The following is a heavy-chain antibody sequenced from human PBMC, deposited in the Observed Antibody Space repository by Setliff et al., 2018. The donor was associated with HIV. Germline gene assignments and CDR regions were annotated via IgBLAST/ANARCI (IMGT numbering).Heavy chain of an antibody. D-gene: IGHD3-10*01. CDR2: IYYSEST. Sequence: SETLSLTCTVSGGSISSSSYYWGWIRQPPGKGLEWIGSIYYSESTSYNPSLKSRVTISVDMSKNQSSLKLGSVTAADTAVYYCASDMRHLAPLGYYFDYWGQGTLVTVSS. CDR1: GGSISSSSYY. J-gene: IGHJ4*02. CDR3: ASDMRHLAPLGYYFDY. V-gene: IGHV4-39*07.